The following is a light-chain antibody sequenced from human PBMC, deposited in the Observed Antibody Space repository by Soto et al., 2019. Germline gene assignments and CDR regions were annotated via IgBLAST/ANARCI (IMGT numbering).Light chain of an antibody. V-gene: IGLV2-8*01. J-gene: IGLJ2*01. CDR1: SSDVGGYNY. CDR2: KVS. CDR3: SSYAGRNNLI. Sequence: QSALTQPPSASGSPGQSVTISCTGTSSDVGGYNYVSWYQQHPGKAPKLMIYKVSKRPSGVPDRFSGSKSGNTASLTVSGLQAEDEADYYCSSYAGRNNLIFGGGTKVTVL.